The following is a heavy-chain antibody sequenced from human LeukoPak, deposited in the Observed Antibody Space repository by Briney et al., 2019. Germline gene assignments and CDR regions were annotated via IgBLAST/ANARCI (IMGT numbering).Heavy chain of an antibody. CDR2: IIPIFGTA. D-gene: IGHD1-26*01. CDR3: ARNSQDGYSGNNYYYYYMDV. CDR1: GGTFSSYA. V-gene: IGHV1-69*13. J-gene: IGHJ6*03. Sequence: GASVKVSCKASGGTFSSYAISWVRQAPGQGLEWMGGIIPIFGTANYAQKFQGRVTITADESTSTAYMELSSLRSEDTAVYYCARNSQDGYSGNNYYYYYMDVWGKGTTVTVSS.